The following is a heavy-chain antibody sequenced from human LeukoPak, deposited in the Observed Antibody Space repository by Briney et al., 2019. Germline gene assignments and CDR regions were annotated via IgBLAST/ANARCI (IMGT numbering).Heavy chain of an antibody. CDR3: AGSPTYYGSGSYDYYYYYYMDV. J-gene: IGHJ6*03. CDR1: GGSFSGYY. Sequence: SETLSLTCAVYGGSFSGYYWSWIRQPPGKGLEWIEEINHSGSTNYNPSLKSRVTISVDTSKNQFSLKLSSVTAADTAVYYCAGSPTYYGSGSYDYYYYYYMDVWGKGTTVTISS. V-gene: IGHV4-34*01. CDR2: INHSGST. D-gene: IGHD3-10*01.